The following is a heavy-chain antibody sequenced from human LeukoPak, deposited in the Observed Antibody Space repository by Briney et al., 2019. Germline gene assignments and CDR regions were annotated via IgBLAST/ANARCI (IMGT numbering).Heavy chain of an antibody. CDR1: GYTFTSYY. V-gene: IGHV1-46*01. Sequence: ASVKVSCKASGYTFTSYYMHWVRQAPGQGLEWMGIINPSGGSTNYAQKFQGRVTITADESTSTAYMELSSLRSEDTAVYYCARAADDILTGYFPRSNYYFDYWGQGTLVTVSS. J-gene: IGHJ4*02. CDR3: ARAADDILTGYFPRSNYYFDY. CDR2: INPSGGST. D-gene: IGHD3-9*01.